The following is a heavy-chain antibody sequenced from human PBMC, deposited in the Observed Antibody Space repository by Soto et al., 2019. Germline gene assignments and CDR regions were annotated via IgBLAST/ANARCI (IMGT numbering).Heavy chain of an antibody. J-gene: IGHJ6*03. CDR3: ARVYSSSWYGDMSGYMDV. D-gene: IGHD6-13*01. CDR2: ISSSSSYI. V-gene: IGHV3-21*01. Sequence: GGSLRLSCAASGFTFSSYSMNWVRQAPGKGLEWVSSISSSSSYIYYADSVKGRFTISRDNAKNSLYLQMNSLRAEDTAVYYCARVYSSSWYGDMSGYMDVWGKGTTVTVSS. CDR1: GFTFSSYS.